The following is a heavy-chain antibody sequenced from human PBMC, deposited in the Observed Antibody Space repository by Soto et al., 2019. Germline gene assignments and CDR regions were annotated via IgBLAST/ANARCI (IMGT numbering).Heavy chain of an antibody. CDR3: ATTFTGDYYYHGMDV. D-gene: IGHD3-10*01. Sequence: PGESLKISWKGSGYSFTSYWIGWVRQMPGKGLEWMGIIYPGDSDTRYSPSFQGQVTISADKSISTAYLQWSSLKASDTAMYYCATTFTGDYYYHGMDVWGPGTTVTVSS. V-gene: IGHV5-51*01. J-gene: IGHJ6*02. CDR1: GYSFTSYW. CDR2: IYPGDSDT.